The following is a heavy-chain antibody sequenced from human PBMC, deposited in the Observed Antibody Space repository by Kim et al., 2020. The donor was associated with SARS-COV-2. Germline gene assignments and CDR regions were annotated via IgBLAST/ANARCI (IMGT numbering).Heavy chain of an antibody. D-gene: IGHD3-10*01. J-gene: IGHJ6*02. CDR1: GFTVSSNY. CDR2: IYSGGST. Sequence: GGSLRLSCAASGFTVSSNYMSWVRQAPGKGLEWVSVIYSGGSTYYADSVKGRFTISRDNSKNTLYLQMNSLRAEDTAVYYCARGGVNYYYGMDVWGQGTTVTVSS. V-gene: IGHV3-66*02. CDR3: ARGGVNYYYGMDV.